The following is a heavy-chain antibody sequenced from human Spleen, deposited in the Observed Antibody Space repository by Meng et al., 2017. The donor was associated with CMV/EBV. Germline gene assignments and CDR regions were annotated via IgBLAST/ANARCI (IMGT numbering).Heavy chain of an antibody. J-gene: IGHJ6*02. D-gene: IGHD6-6*01. V-gene: IGHV5-51*01. CDR1: GYSFTSYW. CDR3: ARHFIAARELSTSGYYYYYGMDV. Sequence: KVSCKGSGYSFTSYWIGWVRQMPGKGLEWVGIIYPGDSETRNSPSFQGQVTISADKSITTAYLQWSSLKASDTAMYYCARHFIAARELSTSGYYYYYGMDVWGQGTTVTVSS. CDR2: IYPGDSET.